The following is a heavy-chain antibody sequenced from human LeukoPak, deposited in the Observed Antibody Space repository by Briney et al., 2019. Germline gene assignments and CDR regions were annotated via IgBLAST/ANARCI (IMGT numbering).Heavy chain of an antibody. CDR1: GFTFSSYA. V-gene: IGHV3-23*01. D-gene: IGHD3-22*01. J-gene: IGHJ4*02. CDR3: AKDTDYYDSSGYYYLDY. Sequence: GGSLRLSCAASGFTFSSYAMSWVRQAPGKGLEWVSAISGSGGSTYYADSVKGRFTISRDNSKNTLYLQMNSLRAEDTAVYYCAKDTDYYDSSGYYYLDYWGQGTLVTVSS. CDR2: ISGSGGST.